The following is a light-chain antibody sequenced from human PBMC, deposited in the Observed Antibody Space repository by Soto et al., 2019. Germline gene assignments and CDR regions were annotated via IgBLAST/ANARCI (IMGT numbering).Light chain of an antibody. V-gene: IGKV3-20*01. CDR1: HTISSSY. CDR3: QQYGNSWR. J-gene: IGKJ1*01. Sequence: EILFTQSPGTLSLSPGERATLSCRASHTISSSYLAWYQQKPGKAPRLLIHGASNRATGIPDRLSGSGSGTDFTLTIRRLEPEDFAVYYCQQYGNSWRFGQGTKVDIK. CDR2: GAS.